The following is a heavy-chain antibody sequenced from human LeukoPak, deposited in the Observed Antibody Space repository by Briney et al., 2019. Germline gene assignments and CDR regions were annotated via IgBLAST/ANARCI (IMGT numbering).Heavy chain of an antibody. CDR3: ASDLDDSSGYRHHAFDI. D-gene: IGHD3-22*01. Sequence: GASVKVSCKASGYTFTSYGISWVRQAPAQGLEGMGWISAYNGNTNYAQKLQGRVTMTTHTSTSTDDMELRSLRSDDTAVYYCASDLDDSSGYRHHAFDIWGQGTMVTVSS. V-gene: IGHV1-18*01. CDR1: GYTFTSYG. CDR2: ISAYNGNT. J-gene: IGHJ3*02.